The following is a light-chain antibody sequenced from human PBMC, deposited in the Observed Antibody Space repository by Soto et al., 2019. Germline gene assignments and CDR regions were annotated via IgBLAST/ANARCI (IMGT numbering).Light chain of an antibody. Sequence: QSALTQPASVSGSPGQSITISCTGTSRDVGGYNYVSWYQQHPGKAPKLMIYDVSNRPSGVSNRFSGSKSGNTASLTISGIQAEDEADYYCSSYTSSSIVVFGGGTKLTVL. CDR2: DVS. J-gene: IGLJ2*01. V-gene: IGLV2-14*01. CDR1: SRDVGGYNY. CDR3: SSYTSSSIVV.